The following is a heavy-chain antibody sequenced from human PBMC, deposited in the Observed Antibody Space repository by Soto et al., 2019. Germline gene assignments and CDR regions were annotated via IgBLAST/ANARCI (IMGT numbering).Heavy chain of an antibody. D-gene: IGHD1-26*01. CDR1: GYTFTSYG. CDR3: ARDRLGATGDY. J-gene: IGHJ4*02. Sequence: QVQLLQSGAAVKKPGASLKVSCKASGYTFTSYGISWVRQAPGQGLEWMAWISAYNANTNYAKKLQGRVTMTTDKSTSTSYMELRSLRSDDTAVYFCARDRLGATGDYWGQGTLVTVSS. CDR2: ISAYNANT. V-gene: IGHV1-18*01.